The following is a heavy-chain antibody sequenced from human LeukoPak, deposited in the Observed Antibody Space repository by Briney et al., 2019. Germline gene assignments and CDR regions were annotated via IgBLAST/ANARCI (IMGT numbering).Heavy chain of an antibody. J-gene: IGHJ6*03. CDR3: ASPAMAFIDQGRYNYYYYMDV. CDR1: GYSISSGNY. D-gene: IGHD5-18*01. V-gene: IGHV4-38-2*01. CDR2: IYHSGST. Sequence: SETLSLTCSVSGYSISSGNYWGWIRLPPGKGLQWIGSIYHSGSTYYNPSLKSRVTISVDTSKNQFSLKLSSVTAADTAVYYCASPAMAFIDQGRYNYYYYMDVWGKGTTVTVSS.